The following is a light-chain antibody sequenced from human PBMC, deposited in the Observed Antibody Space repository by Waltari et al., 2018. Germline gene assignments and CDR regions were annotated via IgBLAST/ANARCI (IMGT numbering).Light chain of an antibody. CDR3: QSYDSSLRAVV. CDR2: AND. V-gene: IGLV1-40*01. CDR1: SPNIATHNF. J-gene: IGLJ3*02. Sequence: QSVLTQPPSVSAAPGQRVTISCTGGSPNIATHNFVHWYQQLPGTAPKLLISANDSRPSGVPDRFSGSKSGTSASLAITGLQAEDEADYYCQSYDSSLRAVVFGGGTKLTVL.